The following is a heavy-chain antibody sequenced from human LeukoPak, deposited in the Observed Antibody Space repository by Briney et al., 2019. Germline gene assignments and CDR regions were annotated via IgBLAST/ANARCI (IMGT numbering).Heavy chain of an antibody. CDR2: ISSSGSTI. J-gene: IGHJ6*02. Sequence: PGGSLRLSCAASGFTFSDYYMSWIRQAPGKGLEWVSYISSSGSTIYYADSVKGRSTISRDNAKNSLYLQMNSLRAEDTAVYYCASRYYYDMGMDVWGQGTTVTVSS. V-gene: IGHV3-11*01. D-gene: IGHD3-22*01. CDR3: ASRYYYDMGMDV. CDR1: GFTFSDYY.